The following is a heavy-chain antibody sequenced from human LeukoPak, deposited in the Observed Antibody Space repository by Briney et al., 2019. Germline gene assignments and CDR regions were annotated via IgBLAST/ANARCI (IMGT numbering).Heavy chain of an antibody. CDR1: GTSFSSYY. V-gene: IGHV4-34*01. J-gene: IGHJ4*02. CDR3: ARMTTGHDF. CDR2: VNHSGYT. D-gene: IGHD4-17*01. Sequence: KPSETLSLTCAVSGTSFSSYYWSWIRQPPGKGLEWIGEVNHSGYTNDNPSLKSRVTISVDTSKNQFSLRLRSVTAADTVVYFCARMTTGHDFWGQGTLVTVSS.